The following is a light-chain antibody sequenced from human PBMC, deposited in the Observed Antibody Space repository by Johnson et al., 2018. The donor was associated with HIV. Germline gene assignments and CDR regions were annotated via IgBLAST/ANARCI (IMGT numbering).Light chain of an antibody. Sequence: QSVLTQPPSVSAAPGQKVTISCSGSSSNTGRNYVSWYQQLPGTAPKVLIYENNKRPSGIPDRFSGSTSGTSATLGITGLQTGDEADYYCGTWDSSLSAYVFGTGTKVTVL. V-gene: IGLV1-51*02. CDR2: ENN. CDR3: GTWDSSLSAYV. J-gene: IGLJ1*01. CDR1: SSNTGRNY.